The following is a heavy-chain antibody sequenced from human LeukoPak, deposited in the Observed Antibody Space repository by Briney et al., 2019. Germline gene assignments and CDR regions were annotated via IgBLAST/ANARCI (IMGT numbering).Heavy chain of an antibody. Sequence: SETRSLTCGVYGGSFSGYDWSWVRQPPGKGLIGEINDGGDTNYNPSLKSRVTMSVDTSKNHFSLEVRSMTAADTAVYYCARGLGWKVATMGWFFMDVWGEGTTVTVSS. V-gene: IGHV4-34*01. CDR3: ARGLGWKVATMGWFFMDV. D-gene: IGHD5-24*01. CDR1: GGSFSGYD. CDR2: INDGGDT. J-gene: IGHJ6*03.